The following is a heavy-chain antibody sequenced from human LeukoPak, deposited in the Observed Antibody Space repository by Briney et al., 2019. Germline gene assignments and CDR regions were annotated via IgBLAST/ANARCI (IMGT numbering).Heavy chain of an antibody. D-gene: IGHD2-2*01. CDR3: TKDRYCGSTSCPTDY. J-gene: IGHJ4*02. V-gene: IGHV3-30*18. CDR1: GVSLTSYG. Sequence: GGSLRLSCAASGVSLTSYGMHWVRQAPGKGLEWVAAISNDGSNKYYADSVKGRFTISRDNSRNTVYLQMNSLRAEDTAVYYCTKDRYCGSTSCPTDYWGQGTLVTVSS. CDR2: ISNDGSNK.